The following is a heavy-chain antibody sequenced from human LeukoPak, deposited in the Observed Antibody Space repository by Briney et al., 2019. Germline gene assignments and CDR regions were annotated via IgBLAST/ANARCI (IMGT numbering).Heavy chain of an antibody. D-gene: IGHD2-15*01. V-gene: IGHV1-24*01. J-gene: IGHJ5*02. Sequence: ASVKVSCKVSGYTLTELSMHWVRQAPGKGLEWMGGFDPEDGETIYAQKFQSRVTTTEDTSTDTAYMELSSLRSEDTAVYYCATDRGRYCSGGSCYFSEPRTLYNGSWFDPWGQGTLVTVSS. CDR3: ATDRGRYCSGGSCYFSEPRTLYNGSWFDP. CDR2: FDPEDGET. CDR1: GYTLTELS.